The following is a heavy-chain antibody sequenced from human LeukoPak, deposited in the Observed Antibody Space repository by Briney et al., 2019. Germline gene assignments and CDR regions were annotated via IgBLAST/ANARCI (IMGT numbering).Heavy chain of an antibody. CDR2: IYTTGST. V-gene: IGHV4-61*02. J-gene: IGHJ4*02. CDR1: GGSISSGSYY. Sequence: SETLSLTCTVSGGSISSGSYYWSWIRQPAGKGLEWIGRIYTTGSTNYNPSLKSRVTISVDTSKNQFSLKLSSVTAADTAVYYCARGGSYQLFDYWGQGTLVTVSS. CDR3: ARGGSYQLFDY. D-gene: IGHD1-26*01.